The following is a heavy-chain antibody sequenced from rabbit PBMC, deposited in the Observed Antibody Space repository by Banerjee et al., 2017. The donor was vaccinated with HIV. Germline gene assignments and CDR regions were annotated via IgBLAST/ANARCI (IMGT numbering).Heavy chain of an antibody. CDR3: ARDLVTVIGWNFSL. V-gene: IGHV1S40*01. J-gene: IGHJ4*01. CDR2: IGAGVTYTT. CDR1: GFSFTYIDY. D-gene: IGHD1-1*01. Sequence: QSLEESGGDLVKPGASLTLTCTASGFSFTYIDYLCWVRQPPGKGPEWIACIGAGVTYTTYYATWAKGRFTISKTSSTTVTLQMTSLTAADTATYFCARDLVTVIGWNFSLWGPGTLVTVS.